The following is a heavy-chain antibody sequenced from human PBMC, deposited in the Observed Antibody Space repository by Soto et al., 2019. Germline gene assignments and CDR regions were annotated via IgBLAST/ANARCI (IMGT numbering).Heavy chain of an antibody. CDR3: AGRDCSGTNCYYLDYYYMDV. CDR1: GGSISSISYY. CDR2: IYYSGST. D-gene: IGHD2-2*01. V-gene: IGHV4-39*07. J-gene: IGHJ6*03. Sequence: SETLSLTCTVSGGSISSISYYWGWIRQPPGKGLEWIGNIYYSGSTDYNPSLRGRLAISIDTSKNQFSLRLNSMTAADTAVYYCAGRDCSGTNCYYLDYYYMDVWGKGTTVTVSS.